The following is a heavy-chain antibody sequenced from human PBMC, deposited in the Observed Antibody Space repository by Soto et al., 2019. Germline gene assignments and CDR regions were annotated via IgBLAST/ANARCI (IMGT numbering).Heavy chain of an antibody. V-gene: IGHV3-23*01. J-gene: IGHJ4*02. CDR2: ISGSGGST. CDR1: GFTFSSYA. D-gene: IGHD6-13*01. CDR3: AKDLSPSGAPASPGYSSSGYFDY. Sequence: TGGSLRLSCAASGFTFSSYAMSWVRQAPGKGLEWVSAISGSGGSTYYADSVKGRFTISRDNSKNTLYPQMNSLRAEDTAVYYCAKDLSPSGAPASPGYSSSGYFDYWGQGTLVTVSS.